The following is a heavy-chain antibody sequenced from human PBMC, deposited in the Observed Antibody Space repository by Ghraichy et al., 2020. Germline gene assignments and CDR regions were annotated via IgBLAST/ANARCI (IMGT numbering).Heavy chain of an antibody. V-gene: IGHV3-74*01. CDR1: GFTFSSFW. CDR3: VRAFDY. J-gene: IGHJ4*02. CDR2: INGDGSST. Sequence: GESLNISCVASGFTFSSFWMHWVRQAPGKGLVWVSRINGDGSSTHYADSVKGRFTISRDNAKNMLYLQMNSLRAEDTAIYSGVRAFDYWGQGTLVTVSS.